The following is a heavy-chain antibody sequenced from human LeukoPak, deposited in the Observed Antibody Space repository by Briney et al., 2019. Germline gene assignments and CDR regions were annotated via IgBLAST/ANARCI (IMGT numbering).Heavy chain of an antibody. J-gene: IGHJ4*02. CDR1: GFTFSSYS. V-gene: IGHV3-21*04. CDR3: AKDIGGGYFHGPFDY. D-gene: IGHD1-26*01. CDR2: ISGSSIHI. Sequence: GGSLRLSCAASGFTFSSYSMNWVRQAPGKGLEWVSSISGSSIHIIYADSIRGRFTISRDDAKSSLYLQMNSLRAEDTALYYCAKDIGGGYFHGPFDYWGQGTLVTVSS.